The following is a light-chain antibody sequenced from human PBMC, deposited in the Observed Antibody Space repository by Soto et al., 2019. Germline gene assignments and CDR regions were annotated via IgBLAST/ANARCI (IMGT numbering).Light chain of an antibody. CDR2: SAS. CDR1: QSISSN. Sequence: EIVMTQSPATLSVSPGERATLSCRASQSISSNLAWYQQKPGQAPRLLIYSASTRATGIPARFSGSGSGTEFTLTISSLQSEDFAIYYCQQYINWPPMYTFGQGTKLEIK. V-gene: IGKV3-15*01. J-gene: IGKJ2*01. CDR3: QQYINWPPMYT.